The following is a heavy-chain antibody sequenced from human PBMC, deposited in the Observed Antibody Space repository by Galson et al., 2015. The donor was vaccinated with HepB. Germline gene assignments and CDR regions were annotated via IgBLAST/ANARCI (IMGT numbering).Heavy chain of an antibody. CDR1: GGSISSSNW. CDR3: ARDLNALAVAGTRDAFDI. J-gene: IGHJ3*02. V-gene: IGHV4-4*02. D-gene: IGHD6-19*01. Sequence: TLSLTCAVSGGSISSSNWWSWVRQPPGKGLEWIGEIYHSGSTNYNPSLKSRVTIPVDKSKNQFSLKLSSVTAADTAVYYCARDLNALAVAGTRDAFDIWGQGTMVTVSS. CDR2: IYHSGST.